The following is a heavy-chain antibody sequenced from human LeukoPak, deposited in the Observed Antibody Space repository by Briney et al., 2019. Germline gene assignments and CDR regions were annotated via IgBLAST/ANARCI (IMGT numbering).Heavy chain of an antibody. V-gene: IGHV4-34*01. CDR2: INHSGYT. J-gene: IGHJ4*02. CDR3: TRMTTGHDY. Sequence: SETLSLTCAVSGVSFNDYYWSWVRQTPGKGLEWIGEINHSGYTNDSPSLKSRVTLSIDTSRKQFSLNLRSVIVADSGIYYCTRMTTGHDYWGQGTLVTVSS. CDR1: GVSFNDYY. D-gene: IGHD4-17*01.